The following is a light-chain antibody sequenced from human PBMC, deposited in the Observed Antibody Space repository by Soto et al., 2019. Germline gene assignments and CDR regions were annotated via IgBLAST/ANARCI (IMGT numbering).Light chain of an antibody. CDR3: QQYNNWPPWT. Sequence: EIVMTQSPATLSVSPGERATLSCRASQSVSSNLAWYQQKPGRAPRLLIYGASTRATGIPARFSGSRSGTEFTLPISSLLSEDFAVYYCQQYNNWPPWTFGQGTKVEIK. V-gene: IGKV3-15*01. CDR2: GAS. J-gene: IGKJ1*01. CDR1: QSVSSN.